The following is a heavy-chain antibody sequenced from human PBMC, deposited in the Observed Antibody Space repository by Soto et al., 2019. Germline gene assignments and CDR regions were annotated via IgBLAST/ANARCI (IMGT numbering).Heavy chain of an antibody. V-gene: IGHV3-30*18. D-gene: IGHD1-1*01. CDR1: GFTFSSYG. CDR2: ISYDGSNK. CDR3: AKDQSRNYYYYGMDV. Sequence: AGGSLRLSCAASGFTFSSYGMHWVRQAPGKGLEWVAVISYDGSNKYYADSVKGRFTISRDNSKNTLYLQMNSLRAEDTAVYYCAKDQSRNYYYYGMDVWGQGTTVTVSS. J-gene: IGHJ6*02.